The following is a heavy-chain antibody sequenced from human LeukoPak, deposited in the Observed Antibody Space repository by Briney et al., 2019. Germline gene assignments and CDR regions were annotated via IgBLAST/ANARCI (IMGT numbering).Heavy chain of an antibody. CDR3: ARDRRYYDSSGYIRGFDY. J-gene: IGHJ4*02. CDR2: IYHSGST. Sequence: GSLRLSCAASGFTFSSYAMSWVRQAPGKGLEWIGEIYHSGSTNYNPSLKSRVTISVDKSKNQFSLKLSSVTAADTAVYYCARDRRYYDSSGYIRGFDYWGQGTLVTVSS. D-gene: IGHD3-22*01. CDR1: GFTFSSYAM. V-gene: IGHV4-4*02.